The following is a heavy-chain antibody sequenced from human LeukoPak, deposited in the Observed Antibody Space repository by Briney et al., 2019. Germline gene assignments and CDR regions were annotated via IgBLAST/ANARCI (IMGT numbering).Heavy chain of an antibody. CDR1: GGSISSGDYY. V-gene: IGHV4-30-4*01. J-gene: IGHJ4*02. Sequence: PSETLSLTCTVSGGSISSGDYYWRWIRQPPGKGLEWIGYIYYSGSTYYNPSLKSRVTISVDTYKNQFSLKLSSVTAADTAVYYCARVRGPRAPKYYFDYWGQGTLVTVSS. CDR2: IYYSGST. CDR3: ARVRGPRAPKYYFDY.